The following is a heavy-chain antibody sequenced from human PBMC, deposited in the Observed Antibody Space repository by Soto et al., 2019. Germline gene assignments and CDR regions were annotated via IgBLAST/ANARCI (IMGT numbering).Heavy chain of an antibody. V-gene: IGHV3-30*04. CDR3: VSPHSESSNAFDL. Sequence: QLGGSLRLSCAASGFSFSHYAMHWVRQPPGKGLEWVALISYDGENQYFTDSVRGRFTISRDNSKTAVYLEMNDLRLDDTATYYCVSPHSESSNAFDLWGQGTLVTVSS. D-gene: IGHD3-10*01. CDR1: GFSFSHYA. J-gene: IGHJ5*02. CDR2: ISYDGENQ.